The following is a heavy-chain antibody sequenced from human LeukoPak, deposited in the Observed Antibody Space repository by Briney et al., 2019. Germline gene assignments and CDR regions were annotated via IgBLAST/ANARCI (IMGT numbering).Heavy chain of an antibody. J-gene: IGHJ4*02. Sequence: ASVKVSCKASGYTITSYDINWVRQATGQGLEWMGWMNPNSGNTGYAQKFQGRVTMTRNTSISTAYMELSSLRSEDTAVYYCARSPELLGYCSSTSCPREIDYWGQGTLVTVSS. CDR1: GYTITSYD. D-gene: IGHD2-2*01. CDR2: MNPNSGNT. V-gene: IGHV1-8*01. CDR3: ARSPELLGYCSSTSCPREIDY.